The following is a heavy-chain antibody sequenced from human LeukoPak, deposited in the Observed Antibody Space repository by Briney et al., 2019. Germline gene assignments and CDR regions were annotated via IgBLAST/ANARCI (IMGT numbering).Heavy chain of an antibody. V-gene: IGHV3-30*02. CDR2: IRYDGSNK. CDR1: GFTFSSYG. D-gene: IGHD3-16*02. J-gene: IGHJ6*03. Sequence: PGGSLRLSCAASGFTFSSYGMHWVRQAPGKGLEWVAFIRYDGSNKYYADSVKGRFTISRDNSKNTLYLQMNSLRAEDTAVYYCAKDLRDHNTKLRLGELSLYPIQYYYYYMDVWGKGTTVTVS. CDR3: AKDLRDHNTKLRLGELSLYPIQYYYYYMDV.